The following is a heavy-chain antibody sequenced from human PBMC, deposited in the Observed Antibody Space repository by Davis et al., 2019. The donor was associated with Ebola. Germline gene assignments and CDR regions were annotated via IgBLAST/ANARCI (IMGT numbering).Heavy chain of an antibody. Sequence: GESLKISCAAAGFTFNTLPMSWVRQAPGKGLEWVSGISGAAVTTFYADSVRGRFTISRDNSKNTLYLQMNSLRAEDTAVYYCAKSRFSVGATTDFDYWGQGTLVTVSS. V-gene: IGHV3-23*01. CDR3: AKSRFSVGATTDFDY. J-gene: IGHJ4*02. D-gene: IGHD1-26*01. CDR1: GFTFNTLP. CDR2: ISGAAVTT.